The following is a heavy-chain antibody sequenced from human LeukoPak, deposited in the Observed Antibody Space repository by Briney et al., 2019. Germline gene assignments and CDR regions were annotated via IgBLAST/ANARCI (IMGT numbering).Heavy chain of an antibody. J-gene: IGHJ3*02. CDR3: ARGVGIVVADAFDI. Sequence: SETLSLTCAVYGGSFSGYYWSWIRQPPGKGLEWIGYIYYSGSTNYNPSLKSRVTISVDTSKNQFSLKLSSVTAADTAVYYCARGVGIVVADAFDIWGQGTMVTVSS. CDR1: GGSFSGYY. V-gene: IGHV4-59*01. D-gene: IGHD2-21*01. CDR2: IYYSGST.